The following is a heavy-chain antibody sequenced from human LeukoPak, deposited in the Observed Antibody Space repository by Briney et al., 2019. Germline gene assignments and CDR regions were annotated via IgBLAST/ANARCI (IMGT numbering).Heavy chain of an antibody. CDR2: INTDGSST. CDR3: ARRTAAGKYYFDS. CDR1: GFTFSSYW. Sequence: GGSPRLSCAAAGFTFSSYWMHWVRQAPGKVLVWVSVINTDGSSTNYADSVKGRFTISRDNAKNTLYLQMNSLRAEDTAVYYCARRTAAGKYYFDSWGQGTLVTVSS. D-gene: IGHD6-13*01. J-gene: IGHJ4*02. V-gene: IGHV3-74*01.